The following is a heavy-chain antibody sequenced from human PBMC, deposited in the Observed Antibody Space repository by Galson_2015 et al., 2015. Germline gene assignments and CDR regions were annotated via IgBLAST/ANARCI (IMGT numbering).Heavy chain of an antibody. V-gene: IGHV3-53*01. CDR2: IYSAGNM. CDR3: AKGFDFWSGLYYFDY. Sequence: SLRLSCAASGFIVTSSYMSWVRQAPGKGLELVSIIYSAGNMYHADSVKGRFTISRDSSKNTLYLQMNSLRAEDTAVYYCAKGFDFWSGLYYFDYWGQGTLVTVSS. CDR1: GFIVTSSY. J-gene: IGHJ4*02. D-gene: IGHD3-3*01.